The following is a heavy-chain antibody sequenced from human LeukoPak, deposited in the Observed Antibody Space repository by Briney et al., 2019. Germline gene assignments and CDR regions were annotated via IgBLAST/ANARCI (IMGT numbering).Heavy chain of an antibody. CDR3: ARFVGSGSYFDY. Sequence: GGSLRLSCAASGFTFSSYSMNWVRQAPGKGLEWVSSISSSSSYIYYADSVKGRFTISRDNAKNSLYLQMNSLRAEDTAVYSCARFVGSGSYFDYGGQGTLVTVSS. V-gene: IGHV3-21*01. J-gene: IGHJ4*02. D-gene: IGHD3-22*01. CDR2: ISSSSSYI. CDR1: GFTFSSYS.